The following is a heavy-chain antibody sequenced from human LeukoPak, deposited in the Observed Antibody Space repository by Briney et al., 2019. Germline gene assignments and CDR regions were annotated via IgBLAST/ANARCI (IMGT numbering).Heavy chain of an antibody. V-gene: IGHV3-30*02. CDR1: GFTFNAFG. J-gene: IGHJ5*02. CDR3: AKDWISDWSNYFDP. Sequence: PGGSLRLSCAASGFTFNAFGMHWVRQVPGKGLEWVAFMRYGEGDTYYRDSVRGRFAISRDNAKNTLYLQMNSLRPEDTAIYYCAKDWISDWSNYFDPWGQGTQVTVYS. D-gene: IGHD3-9*01. CDR2: MRYGEGDT.